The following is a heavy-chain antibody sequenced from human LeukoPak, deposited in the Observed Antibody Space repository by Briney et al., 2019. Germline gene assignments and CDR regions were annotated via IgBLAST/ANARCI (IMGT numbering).Heavy chain of an antibody. Sequence: SETLSLTCTVSGGSISSSSYYWGWIRQPPGKGLEWIGSIYYSGSTYYNPSLKSRVTISVDTSKNQFSLKLSSVTAADTAVYYCARATYYYDSSGYYFDYWGQGTLVTVSS. CDR1: GGSISSSSYY. CDR2: IYYSGST. J-gene: IGHJ4*02. V-gene: IGHV4-39*07. D-gene: IGHD3-22*01. CDR3: ARATYYYDSSGYYFDY.